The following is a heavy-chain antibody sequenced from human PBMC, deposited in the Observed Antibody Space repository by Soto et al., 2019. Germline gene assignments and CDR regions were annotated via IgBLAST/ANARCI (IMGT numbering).Heavy chain of an antibody. V-gene: IGHV3-73*01. Sequence: EVQLVESGGGLVQPGESLKLSCAASGFTFSGSAVHWVRQASGNGLEWVGRIRNKADNYGTAYGASMKGRFTVSRDDPKSTAYLQMDSLNTEDTAVYYCSSSLYEYGMDVWGQGTTVIVSS. CDR3: SSSLYEYGMDV. J-gene: IGHJ6*02. CDR2: IRNKADNYGT. D-gene: IGHD6-6*01. CDR1: GFTFSGSA.